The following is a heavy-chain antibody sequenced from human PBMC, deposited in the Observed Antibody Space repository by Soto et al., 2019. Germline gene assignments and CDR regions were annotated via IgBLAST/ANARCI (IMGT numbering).Heavy chain of an antibody. D-gene: IGHD6-19*01. V-gene: IGHV1-8*02. CDR2: MNPNSGNT. J-gene: IGHJ4*02. CDR1: GYTFTSYY. Sequence: GASVKVSCKASGYTFTSYYINWVRQATGQGLEWMGWMNPNSGNTGYAQKFQGRVTMTRNTSISTAYMELSSLRSEDTAVYYCARGGIPIAVAGLYYFDYWGQGTLVTVSS. CDR3: ARGGIPIAVAGLYYFDY.